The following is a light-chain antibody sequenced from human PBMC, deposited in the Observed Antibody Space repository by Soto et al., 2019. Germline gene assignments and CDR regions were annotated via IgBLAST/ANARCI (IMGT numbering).Light chain of an antibody. Sequence: EIVLTQSPATLSLSPGERATLSCRASQSVSSSYLAWYQQKPGQAPRLLIYGASSRATGIPDRFSGSGSGTEFTLTISSLQSEDLAVYHCQQYNKWPQTFGQGTKVDIK. CDR2: GAS. V-gene: IGKV3D-15*01. J-gene: IGKJ1*01. CDR3: QQYNKWPQT. CDR1: QSVSSSY.